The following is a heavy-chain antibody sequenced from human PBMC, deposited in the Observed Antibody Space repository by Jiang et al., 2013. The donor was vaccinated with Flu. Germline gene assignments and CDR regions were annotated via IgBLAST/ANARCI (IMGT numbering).Heavy chain of an antibody. CDR1: GGSISSYY. V-gene: IGHV4-59*01. D-gene: IGHD3-3*01. Sequence: GLVKPSETLSLTCTVSGGSISSYYWSWIRQPPGKGLEWIGYIYYSGSTNYNPSLKSRVTISVDTSKNQFSLKLSSVTAADTAVYYCASLSYDFWSGYGYGMDVWGQGTTVTVSS. CDR2: IYYSGST. J-gene: IGHJ6*02. CDR3: ASLSYDFWSGYGYGMDV.